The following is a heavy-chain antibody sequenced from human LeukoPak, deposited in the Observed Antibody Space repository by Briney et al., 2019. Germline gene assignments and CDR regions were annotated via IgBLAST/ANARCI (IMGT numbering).Heavy chain of an antibody. J-gene: IGHJ4*02. V-gene: IGHV3-30*02. D-gene: IGHD2-2*01. CDR1: GFTFSSYG. CDR3: AKDSSPVVPAALFDY. CDR2: IRYGGSNK. Sequence: GGSLRLSCAASGFTFSSYGMHWVRQAPGKGLEWVAFIRYGGSNKYYADSVKGRFTISRDNSKNTLYLQMNSLRAEDTAVYYCAKDSSPVVPAALFDYWGQGTLVTVSS.